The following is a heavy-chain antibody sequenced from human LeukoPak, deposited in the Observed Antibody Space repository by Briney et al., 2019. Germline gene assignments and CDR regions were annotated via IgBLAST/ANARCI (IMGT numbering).Heavy chain of an antibody. Sequence: GGSLRLSCAASGFTFSNYAMSWVRQAPGRGLEWVSAISGSGGSTYYADSVKGRVTISRDNSKNTLYLQMNSLRAEDTAVYYCAKDVSSGSSHFWGQGTLVTVSS. CDR2: ISGSGGST. CDR3: AKDVSSGSSHF. D-gene: IGHD1-26*01. CDR1: GFTFSNYA. J-gene: IGHJ4*02. V-gene: IGHV3-23*01.